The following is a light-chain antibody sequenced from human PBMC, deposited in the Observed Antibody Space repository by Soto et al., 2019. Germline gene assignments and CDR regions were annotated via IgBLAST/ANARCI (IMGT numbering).Light chain of an antibody. CDR1: QSVSRN. Sequence: EILMTQSPATLSVSPGERASLSCWASQSVSRNLAWYQQKPGQTPRLLIYDASNRATGIPARLSGSGYGTDLTITISSIETEDFEVFYCQQRSNWTPTFGGGTKVDI. V-gene: IGKV3-11*01. J-gene: IGKJ4*01. CDR2: DAS. CDR3: QQRSNWTPT.